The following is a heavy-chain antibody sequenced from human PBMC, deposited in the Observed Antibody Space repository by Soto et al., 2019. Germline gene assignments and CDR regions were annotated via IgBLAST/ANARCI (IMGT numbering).Heavy chain of an antibody. Sequence: PSETLSLTCTVSGGSISSGDYYWSWIRQPPGKGLEWIGYIYYSGSTNYNPSLKSRVTISVDTSKNQFSLKLSSVTAADTAVYYCARVPYYYYGMDVWGQGTTVTVSS. V-gene: IGHV4-61*08. CDR2: IYYSGST. CDR3: ARVPYYYYGMDV. J-gene: IGHJ6*02. CDR1: GGSISSGDYY.